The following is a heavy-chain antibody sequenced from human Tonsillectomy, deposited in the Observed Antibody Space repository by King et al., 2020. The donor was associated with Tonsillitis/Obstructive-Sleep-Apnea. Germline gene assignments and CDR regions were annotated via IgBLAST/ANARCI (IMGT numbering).Heavy chain of an antibody. CDR1: GFTFSSNY. V-gene: IGHV3-53*02. J-gene: IGHJ3*01. CDR2: IYTGGAT. CDR3: ARGPYGSNWSLFAFDL. D-gene: IGHD6-13*01. Sequence: VQLVETGGTLIQPGGSLRLSCAASGFTFSSNYMSCVRQTPGKGLEWVSVIYTGGATYYADSVKGRFTISRDNSNNTVYFQMPNLKAEDTAIYYCARGPYGSNWSLFAFDLWGQGTMVNVSS.